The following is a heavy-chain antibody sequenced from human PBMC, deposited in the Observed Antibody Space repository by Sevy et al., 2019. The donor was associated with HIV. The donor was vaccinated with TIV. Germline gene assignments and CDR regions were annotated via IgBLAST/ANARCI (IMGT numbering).Heavy chain of an antibody. CDR2: ISASSSST. CDR3: ARGFLWFGESRTLAFDI. D-gene: IGHD3-10*01. Sequence: GGSLRLSCAVSGSTFSDHYMSWIRQAPGKGLEWVSYISASSSSTNYADSVKGRFTVSRDNARNSLYLEMDRLGAEDTAVYYCARGFLWFGESRTLAFDIWGQGTMVTVSS. V-gene: IGHV3-11*06. CDR1: GSTFSDHY. J-gene: IGHJ3*02.